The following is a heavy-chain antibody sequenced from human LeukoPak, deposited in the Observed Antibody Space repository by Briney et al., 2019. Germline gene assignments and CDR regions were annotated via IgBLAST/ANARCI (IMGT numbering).Heavy chain of an antibody. CDR1: GYTFTSYY. Sequence: ASVTVSCKASGYTFTSYYMHWVRQAPGQGLEGMGLINPSGGSTSYTQKFQGRVSMTRDTSTSTVYMELSSLRSEDTAVYYCARAPGYFDWTGFDYWGQGTLVTVSS. J-gene: IGHJ4*02. CDR3: ARAPGYFDWTGFDY. D-gene: IGHD3-9*01. CDR2: INPSGGST. V-gene: IGHV1-46*01.